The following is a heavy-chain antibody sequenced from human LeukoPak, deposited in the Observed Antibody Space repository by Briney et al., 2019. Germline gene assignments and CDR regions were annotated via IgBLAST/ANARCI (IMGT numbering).Heavy chain of an antibody. CDR1: GGTFSSYT. J-gene: IGHJ5*02. V-gene: IGHV1-69*02. Sequence: SVKVSCKASGGTFSSYTISWVRQAPGQGLEWMGRIIPILGIANYAQKFQGRVTITADKSTSTAYMELSSLRSEDTAVYYCACITYYYDSSGYYHYDNWFDPWGQGTLVTVPS. CDR2: IIPILGIA. CDR3: ACITYYYDSSGYYHYDNWFDP. D-gene: IGHD3-22*01.